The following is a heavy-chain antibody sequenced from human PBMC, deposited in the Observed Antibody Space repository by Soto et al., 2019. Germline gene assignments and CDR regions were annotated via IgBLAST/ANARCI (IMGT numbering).Heavy chain of an antibody. CDR1: GGTLSDHG. CDR2: TIPVFDTA. CDR3: ARGVLGLGNYYTGPSGFDI. J-gene: IGHJ3*02. V-gene: IGHV1-69*06. Sequence: QVQLEQSGAEVKKPGSSVKVSCKASGGTLSDHGVSWLRQAPGQGLEWVGGTIPVFDTAKYAQKFQGRVTISGEKSKKIAYLELNRLRSEDTALYYCARGVLGLGNYYTGPSGFDIWGQGTMVIVSS. D-gene: IGHD3-10*01.